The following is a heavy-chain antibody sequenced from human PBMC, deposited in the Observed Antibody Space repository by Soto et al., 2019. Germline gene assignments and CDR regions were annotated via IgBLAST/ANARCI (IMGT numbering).Heavy chain of an antibody. CDR3: ARTYHDCCSGIWEYFAD. Sequence: EVQLVESGGGLVQPGGSLRLSCAASGFTFSSYWMHWVRQAPGKGLVWVSRINSDGSSTSYADSVKGRFTISRDNAKNTLYLQMNSLRAEHTALYYCARTYHDCCSGIWEYFADWGQGTLVTVST. D-gene: IGHD3-3*01. CDR1: GFTFSSYW. CDR2: INSDGSST. J-gene: IGHJ4*02. V-gene: IGHV3-74*01.